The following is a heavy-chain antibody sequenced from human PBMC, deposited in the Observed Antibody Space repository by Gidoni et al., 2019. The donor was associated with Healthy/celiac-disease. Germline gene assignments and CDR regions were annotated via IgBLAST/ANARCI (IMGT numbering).Heavy chain of an antibody. CDR2: IIPIFGTA. CDR1: GGTFSRYA. CDR3: ARDEVYSSGWYRPNFDY. V-gene: IGHV1-69*01. D-gene: IGHD6-19*01. J-gene: IGHJ4*02. Sequence: QVQLVQSGAEVKKPGSSVKVSCKASGGTFSRYALSWVRQAPGQGLEWMGGIIPIFGTANYAQKFQGRVTITADESTSTAYMELSSLRSEDTAVYYCARDEVYSSGWYRPNFDYWGQGTLVTVSS.